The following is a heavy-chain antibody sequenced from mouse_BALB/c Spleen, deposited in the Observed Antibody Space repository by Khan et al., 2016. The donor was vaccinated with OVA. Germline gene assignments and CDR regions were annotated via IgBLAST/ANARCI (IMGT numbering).Heavy chain of an antibody. CDR3: ARSGGNFHWYFDV. V-gene: IGHV5-17*02. CDR1: GFTFSSFG. D-gene: IGHD2-1*01. Sequence: DVHLVESGGGLVQPGGSRKLSCVVSGFTFSSFGMHWVRQAPKKGLEWVAYISSGSTTIYYVDTVKGRFTISRDNPKNTLFLQMTSLRSEDTAMYYCARSGGNFHWYFDVWGAGTSVTVSP. CDR2: ISSGSTTI. J-gene: IGHJ1*01.